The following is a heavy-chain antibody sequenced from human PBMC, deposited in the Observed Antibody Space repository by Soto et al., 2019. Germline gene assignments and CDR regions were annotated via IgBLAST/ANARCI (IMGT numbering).Heavy chain of an antibody. CDR1: GFSFSSFA. Sequence: EVQLLESGGGFIHPGGSLRLSCAASGFSFSSFAMNWVRQAPGKGLEWVSIISGSADSTFYADSVKGRFTISRDNSKSTLYLQIKSLTAENTAVYYCAKTRGAMIYAISGYGMDVWGQGTTVTVSS. CDR2: ISGSADST. CDR3: AKTRGAMIYAISGYGMDV. D-gene: IGHD2-8*01. V-gene: IGHV3-23*01. J-gene: IGHJ6*02.